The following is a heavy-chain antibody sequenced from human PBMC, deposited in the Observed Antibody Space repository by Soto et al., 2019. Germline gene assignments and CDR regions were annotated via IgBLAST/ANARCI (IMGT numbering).Heavy chain of an antibody. CDR1: GGTFSSYA. Sequence: QVQLVQSGAEVKKPGSSVKVSCKASGGTFSSYAISWVRQAPGQGLEWMGGIIPIFGTANYAQKFQGRVTITADESTSTAYMELSSLRSEDTAVYYCARDQPYEYVWGSYSEYYYYGMDVWGQGTTVTVSS. CDR2: IIPIFGTA. D-gene: IGHD3-16*01. CDR3: ARDQPYEYVWGSYSEYYYYGMDV. J-gene: IGHJ6*02. V-gene: IGHV1-69*12.